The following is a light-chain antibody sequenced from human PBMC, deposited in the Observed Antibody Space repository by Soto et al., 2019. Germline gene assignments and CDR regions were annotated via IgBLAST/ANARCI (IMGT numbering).Light chain of an antibody. CDR2: DVT. Sequence: QSALTQPRSVSGSPGQSVTISCTGTSSDVGGYNYVSWYQRHPGKAPKLIISDVTKRPSGVPDRFSGSKSGTSASLAISGLRSEDEGDYFCAGWDDSLHGLLFGAGTKVTVL. CDR3: AGWDDSLHGLL. CDR1: SSDVGGYNY. J-gene: IGLJ1*01. V-gene: IGLV2-11*01.